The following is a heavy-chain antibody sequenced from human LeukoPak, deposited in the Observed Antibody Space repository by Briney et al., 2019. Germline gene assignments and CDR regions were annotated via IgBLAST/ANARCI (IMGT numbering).Heavy chain of an antibody. J-gene: IGHJ4*02. D-gene: IGHD5-18*01. CDR1: GFTVSTNC. Sequence: GGSLRLSCAASGFTVSTNCMTWVRQAPGKGLEWVSTIYSGGTTYYADSVMGRFTISRHNSRNTLYLQMNSLRAEDTAVYYCARVDTVMANYFDLWGQGTLVTVSS. CDR2: IYSGGTT. V-gene: IGHV3-53*04. CDR3: ARVDTVMANYFDL.